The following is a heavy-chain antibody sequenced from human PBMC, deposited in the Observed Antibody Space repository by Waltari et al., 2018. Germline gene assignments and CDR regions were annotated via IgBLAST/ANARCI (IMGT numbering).Heavy chain of an antibody. CDR2: ISGSGGST. V-gene: IGHV3-23*01. J-gene: IGHJ6*03. CDR3: AKGAEILLYYYYYMDV. Sequence: EVQLLEPGGGLVQPGGSLRLPGAASGFSFSSYAISWVRQPPGKGLEWFSAISGSGGSTYYADSVKGRFTISRDNSKNTLYLQMNSLRAEDTAVYYCAKGAEILLYYYYYMDVWGKGTTVTVSS. CDR1: GFSFSSYA.